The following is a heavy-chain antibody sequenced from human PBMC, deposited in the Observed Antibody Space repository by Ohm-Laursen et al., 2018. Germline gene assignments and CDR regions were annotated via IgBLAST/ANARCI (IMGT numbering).Heavy chain of an antibody. CDR1: GFTFSSYS. CDR2: ISSSSSYI. V-gene: IGHV3-21*01. J-gene: IGHJ5*02. Sequence: SLRLSCAATGFTFSSYSMNWVRQAPGKGLEWVSSISSSSSYIYYADSVKGRFTISRDNAKNSLYLQMNSLRAEDTAVYYCASDFYGSGTYNWFDPWGQGTLVTASS. D-gene: IGHD3-10*01. CDR3: ASDFYGSGTYNWFDP.